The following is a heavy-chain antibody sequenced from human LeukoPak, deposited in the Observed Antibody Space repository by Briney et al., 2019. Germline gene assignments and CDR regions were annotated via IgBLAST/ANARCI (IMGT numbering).Heavy chain of an antibody. J-gene: IGHJ6*03. D-gene: IGHD2-21*01. CDR1: GFPFSTYN. CDR3: ARFAEVYYYVDV. V-gene: IGHV3-21*01. CDR2: ICSSSSHI. Sequence: GVPLTLPCAASGFPFSTYNMLWLRQAPGKGLEGVSYICSSSSHIYYADSVKGRFPISGDDAKKSVYLQMNSLRAEDTAVYFCARFAEVYYYVDVWGTGTTVIVSS.